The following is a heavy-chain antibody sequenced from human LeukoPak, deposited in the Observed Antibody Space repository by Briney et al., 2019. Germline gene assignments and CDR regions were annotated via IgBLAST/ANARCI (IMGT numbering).Heavy chain of an antibody. CDR1: GFIFSSYS. CDR3: ARGVFWQQEHYGMDV. J-gene: IGHJ6*02. D-gene: IGHD3-3*01. CDR2: ISSSSSYI. V-gene: IGHV3-21*01. Sequence: GGSLRLSCAASGFIFSSYSMNWVRHAPGKALEGVSSISSSSSYIYYADSVKGRFTISRDDAKDALSLQMNSLRVEDTAVYYCARGVFWQQEHYGMDVWGQGTTVTVSS.